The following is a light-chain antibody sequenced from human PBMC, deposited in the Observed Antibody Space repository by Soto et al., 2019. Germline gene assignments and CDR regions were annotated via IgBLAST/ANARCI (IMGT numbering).Light chain of an antibody. CDR2: DAS. V-gene: IGKV1D-13*01. J-gene: IGKJ5*01. Sequence: IQLTQSPSSLAASVGDRVTITCRASQGVSISLAWYQQKPGTAPKLLIYDASDLETGVPSRFSGSGSGTDFALTISSLQPEDFATYYCQQFNNYPLTGGQGTGLEIK. CDR3: QQFNNYPLT. CDR1: QGVSIS.